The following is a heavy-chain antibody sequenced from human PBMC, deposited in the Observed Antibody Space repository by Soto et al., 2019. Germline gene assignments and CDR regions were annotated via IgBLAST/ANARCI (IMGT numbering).Heavy chain of an antibody. J-gene: IGHJ4*02. Sequence: LSLTCAVYGGSFSGYYWSWIRQPPGKGLEWIGEINHSGSTNYNPSLKSRVTISVDTSKNQFSLKLSSVTAADTAVYYCARGGRITIFGVARRNTFDYWGQGTLVTVSS. D-gene: IGHD3-3*01. CDR2: INHSGST. V-gene: IGHV4-34*01. CDR1: GGSFSGYY. CDR3: ARGGRITIFGVARRNTFDY.